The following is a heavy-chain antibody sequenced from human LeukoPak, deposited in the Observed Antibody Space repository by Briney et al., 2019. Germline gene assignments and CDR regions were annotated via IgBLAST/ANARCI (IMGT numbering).Heavy chain of an antibody. J-gene: IGHJ5*02. CDR3: VREVPAYSSSWYGGFDP. V-gene: IGHV1-69*06. CDR2: IIPIFGTA. D-gene: IGHD6-13*01. CDR1: GGTFSSYA. Sequence: SVKVSCKASGGTFSSYAICWVRQAPGQGLEWMGGIIPIFGTANYAQKFQGRVTITADKSTSTAYMELSSLRSEDTAVYYCVREVPAYSSSWYGGFDPWGQGTLVTVSS.